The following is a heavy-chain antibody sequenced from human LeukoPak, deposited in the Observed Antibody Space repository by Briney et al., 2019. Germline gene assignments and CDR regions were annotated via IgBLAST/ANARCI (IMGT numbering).Heavy chain of an antibody. CDR3: AKDTVITATYYYYGMDV. CDR2: ISGSGGSK. J-gene: IGHJ6*02. CDR1: GFTFSSYA. Sequence: PGGSLRLSCAASGFTFSSYAMSWVRQAPGKGLEWVSAISGSGGSKYYADSVKGRFTISRDNSKNTLYLQMNSLRAEDTAVYYCAKDTVITATYYYYGMDVWGQGTTVTVSS. D-gene: IGHD3-22*01. V-gene: IGHV3-23*01.